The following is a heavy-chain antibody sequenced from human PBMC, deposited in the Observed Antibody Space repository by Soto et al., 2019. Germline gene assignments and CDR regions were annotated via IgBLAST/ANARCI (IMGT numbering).Heavy chain of an antibody. D-gene: IGHD3-22*01. CDR2: ISGSGGST. CDR3: AKDPGYYYDSSGYFDY. J-gene: IGHJ4*02. Sequence: PGGSLRLSCAASGFTFSSYAMSWVRQAPGKGLEWVSAISGSGGSTYNADSVKGRFTISRDNSKNTLYLQMNSLRAEDTAVYYCAKDPGYYYDSSGYFDYRGQGTLVTVSS. V-gene: IGHV3-23*01. CDR1: GFTFSSYA.